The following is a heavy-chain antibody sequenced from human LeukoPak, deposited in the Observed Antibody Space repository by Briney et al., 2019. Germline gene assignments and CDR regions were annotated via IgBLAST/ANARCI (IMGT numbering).Heavy chain of an antibody. V-gene: IGHV1-69*01. Sequence: EASVKVSCKASGGTFSSYAISWVRQAPGQGLEWMGGIIPIFGTANYAQKFQGRVTITADESTSTAYMELSSLRSEDTAVYYCARDRARNLDTPMVRSYYYYMDVWGKGTTVTVSS. CDR1: GGTFSSYA. D-gene: IGHD3-10*01. CDR3: ARDRARNLDTPMVRSYYYYMDV. J-gene: IGHJ6*03. CDR2: IIPIFGTA.